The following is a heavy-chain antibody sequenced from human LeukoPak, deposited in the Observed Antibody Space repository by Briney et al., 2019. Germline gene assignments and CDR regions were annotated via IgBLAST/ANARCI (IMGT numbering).Heavy chain of an antibody. V-gene: IGHV4-30-2*01. CDR3: TTVGAAAGRLDY. CDR2: IYHSGTT. CDR1: GGSISSGGYY. Sequence: SETLSLTCTVSGGSISSGGYYWSWIRQPPGKGLEWIGYIYHSGTTYYNPSLKSRVTISVDTSKNQFSLKLSSVTAADTAMYYCTTVGAAAGRLDYWGQGTRVTVSS. D-gene: IGHD6-13*01. J-gene: IGHJ4*02.